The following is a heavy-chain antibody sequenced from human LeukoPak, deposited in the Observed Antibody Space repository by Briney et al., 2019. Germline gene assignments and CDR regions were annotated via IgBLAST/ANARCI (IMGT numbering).Heavy chain of an antibody. J-gene: IGHJ4*02. D-gene: IGHD3-22*01. CDR1: GYTFISYY. CDR2: INPSGGST. CDR3: ARDLGDSSGYSVFDF. V-gene: IGHV1-46*01. Sequence: ASVKVSFKASGYTFISYYMHWVRQAPGQGLEWMGIINPSGGSTSYTQKFQGRVTMTRDTSTSTVYMELSSLTSEDTAVYYCARDLGDSSGYSVFDFWGQGTLVTVSS.